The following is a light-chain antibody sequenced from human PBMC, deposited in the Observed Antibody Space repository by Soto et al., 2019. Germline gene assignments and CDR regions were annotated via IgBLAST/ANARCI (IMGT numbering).Light chain of an antibody. Sequence: EIVLTQSPGTLSLSPGERATLSCRASQSVSSNYFAWYQQKPGQAPRLLIYGISIRATGIPDRFSGSGSGTDFTLTISRLEPEDFAVYYCQQYGSSPPITFGQGTRLEIK. J-gene: IGKJ5*01. CDR2: GIS. CDR3: QQYGSSPPIT. V-gene: IGKV3-20*01. CDR1: QSVSSNY.